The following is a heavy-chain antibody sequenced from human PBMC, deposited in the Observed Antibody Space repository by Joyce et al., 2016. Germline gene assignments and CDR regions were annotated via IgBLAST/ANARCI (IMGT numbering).Heavy chain of an antibody. D-gene: IGHD3-3*01. CDR2: ISYDESNK. CDR3: AKDRTSARFLGFFDY. J-gene: IGHJ4*02. CDR1: GFTFSGFG. V-gene: IGHV3-30*18. Sequence: QVQLVESGGGVVQPGRSLRLSCAASGFTFSGFGMHWVRQAPGKGMEWVAFISYDESNKYYADAVKGRFTISRDSVKNTLDLQMNSLRPEDTAVYYCAKDRTSARFLGFFDYWGQGTLVTVSS.